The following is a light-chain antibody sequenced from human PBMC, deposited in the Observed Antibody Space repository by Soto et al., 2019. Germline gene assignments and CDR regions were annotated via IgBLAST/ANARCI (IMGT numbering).Light chain of an antibody. CDR3: SSYAGSNNFD. Sequence: QSALTRPPSASGSPGQSVTISCTGTSSDVGGYNYVSWYQQHPGKAPRLMIYEVSKRPSGVPDRFSGSKSGNTASLTVSGLQAEDEADYYCSSYAGSNNFDFGTGTKVTVL. J-gene: IGLJ1*01. CDR2: EVS. V-gene: IGLV2-8*01. CDR1: SSDVGGYNY.